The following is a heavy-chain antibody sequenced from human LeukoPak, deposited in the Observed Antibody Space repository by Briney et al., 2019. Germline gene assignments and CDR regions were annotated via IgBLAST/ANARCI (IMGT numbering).Heavy chain of an antibody. V-gene: IGHV5-51*01. CDR3: ARLGGDYYDSSGYSPVGAFDI. Sequence: GESLKISCKGSGYRFTSYWIGWVRQMPGKDLEWMGIIYPGDSDTRYSPSFQGHVTISAVKSFSTAYLQRSGLKASDTAMYYGARLGGDYYDSSGYSPVGAFDIWGQGTMVTVSS. CDR1: GYRFTSYW. D-gene: IGHD3-22*01. J-gene: IGHJ3*02. CDR2: IYPGDSDT.